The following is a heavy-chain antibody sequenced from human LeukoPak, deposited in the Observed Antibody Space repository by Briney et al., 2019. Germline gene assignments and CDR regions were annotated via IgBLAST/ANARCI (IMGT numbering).Heavy chain of an antibody. CDR1: GGSISSGGYY. V-gene: IGHV4-31*03. J-gene: IGHJ4*02. CDR3: ARDRKPVSGSYYFDY. D-gene: IGHD1-26*01. Sequence: SQTLSRTCTVSGGSISSGGYYWSWIRQHPGKGLEWIGYIYYSGSTYYNPSLKSRVTISVDTSKNQFSLKLSSVTAADTAVYYCARDRKPVSGSYYFDYWGQGTLVTVSS. CDR2: IYYSGST.